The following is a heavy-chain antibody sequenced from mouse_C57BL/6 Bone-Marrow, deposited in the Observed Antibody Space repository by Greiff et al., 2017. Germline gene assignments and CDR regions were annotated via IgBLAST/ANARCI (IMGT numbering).Heavy chain of an antibody. J-gene: IGHJ1*03. V-gene: IGHV14-2*01. CDR3: ASGNSPWYFDV. CDR1: GFNIKDYY. CDR2: IDPEDGET. Sequence: EVMLVESRAELVKPGASVKLSCTASGFNIKDYYMHWVKQRTEQGLEWIGRIDPEDGETKYAPKFQGKATITADTSSNTAYLQLSSLTSEDTAVYYCASGNSPWYFDVWGTGTTVTVSS. D-gene: IGHD4-1*01.